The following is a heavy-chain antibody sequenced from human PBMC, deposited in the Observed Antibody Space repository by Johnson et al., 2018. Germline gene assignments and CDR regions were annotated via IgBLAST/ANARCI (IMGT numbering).Heavy chain of an antibody. CDR3: TTPQRGDYDYYYMDV. CDR2: IKSKTDGGTT. D-gene: IGHD2-15*01. CDR1: GFTFSNAW. V-gene: IGHV3-15*01. Sequence: VQLVESGGGVVQPGGSLRLSCAASGFTFSNAWMSWVRQAPGKGLEWVGRIKSKTDGGTTDYAAPVKGRCTISREDSKNTLYLQMDSLKTEDTAVYYCTTPQRGDYDYYYMDVWGKGTTVTVSS. J-gene: IGHJ6*03.